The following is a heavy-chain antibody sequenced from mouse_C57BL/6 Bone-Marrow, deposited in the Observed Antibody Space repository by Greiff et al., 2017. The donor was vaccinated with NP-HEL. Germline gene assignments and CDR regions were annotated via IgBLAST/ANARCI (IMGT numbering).Heavy chain of an antibody. CDR1: GYTFTDYN. CDR2: INPNNGGT. D-gene: IGHD4-1*01. V-gene: IGHV1-18*01. CDR3: ARGRETGTFYAMDY. Sequence: VQLKESGPELVKPGASVKIPCKASGYTFTDYNMDWVKQSPGKSLEWIGDINPNNGGTIYNQKFKGKATLTVDKSSSTAYMELRSLTSEDTAVYYGARGRETGTFYAMDYGGQGTSVTVSA. J-gene: IGHJ4*01.